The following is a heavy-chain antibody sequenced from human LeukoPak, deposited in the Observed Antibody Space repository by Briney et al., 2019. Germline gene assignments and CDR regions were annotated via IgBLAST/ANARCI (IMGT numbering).Heavy chain of an antibody. V-gene: IGHV4-39*01. CDR3: ARIPCTGGSCYYFDS. CDR1: GDSIGSSTYY. Sequence: SETLSLTCTVSGDSIGSSTYYWGWIRQPPGKGPEWIGSIFYSGSTFYKQSLESRLTMSVKMSKNQFSLRLSSVTAADTAVYYCARIPCTGGSCYYFDSWGQGILVIVSS. CDR2: IFYSGST. J-gene: IGHJ4*02. D-gene: IGHD2-15*01.